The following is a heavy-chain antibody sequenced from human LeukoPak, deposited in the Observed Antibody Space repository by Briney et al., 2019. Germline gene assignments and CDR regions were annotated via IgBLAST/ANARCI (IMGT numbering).Heavy chain of an antibody. Sequence: GESLKISCKGSGYSFTSYWIGWVRQMPGKGLEWMGIIYPGDSDTRYSPSFQGQVTISADKSISTAYLQWSSLKASETAMYYCARVLRIAAAGTWFDPWGQGTLVTASS. CDR2: IYPGDSDT. CDR1: GYSFTSYW. V-gene: IGHV5-51*01. J-gene: IGHJ5*02. D-gene: IGHD6-13*01. CDR3: ARVLRIAAAGTWFDP.